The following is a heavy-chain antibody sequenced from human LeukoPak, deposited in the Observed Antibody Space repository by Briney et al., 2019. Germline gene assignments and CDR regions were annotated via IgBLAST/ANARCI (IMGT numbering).Heavy chain of an antibody. CDR2: IAFDGSNK. CDR3: ARDRAVAGLEENLYYYYYMDV. D-gene: IGHD6-19*01. J-gene: IGHJ6*03. CDR1: GFTFNTYA. V-gene: IGHV3-30*04. Sequence: GGSLRLSCAASGFTFNTYAMHWVRQAPGRGLEWVAGIAFDGSNKYYAASVKGRFTISRDNSKNTLFLQMNSLRTEDTAVYYCARDRAVAGLEENLYYYYYMDVWGKGTTVTVSS.